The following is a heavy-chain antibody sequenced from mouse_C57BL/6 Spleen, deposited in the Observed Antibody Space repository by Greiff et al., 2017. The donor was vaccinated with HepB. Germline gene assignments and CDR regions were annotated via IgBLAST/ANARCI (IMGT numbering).Heavy chain of an antibody. CDR3: ARSPFITTVVAHWYFDV. CDR2: IYPGDGDT. CDR1: GYAFSSYW. Sequence: VQLQQSGAELVKPGASVKISCKASGYAFSSYWMNWVKQRPGKGLEWIGQIYPGDGDTNYNGKFKGKATLTADKSSSTAYMQLSSLTSEDSAVYFCARSPFITTVVAHWYFDVWGTGTTVTVSS. V-gene: IGHV1-80*01. D-gene: IGHD1-1*01. J-gene: IGHJ1*03.